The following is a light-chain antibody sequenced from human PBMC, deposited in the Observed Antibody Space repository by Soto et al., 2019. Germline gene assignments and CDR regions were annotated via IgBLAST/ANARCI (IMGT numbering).Light chain of an antibody. Sequence: QAVVTQPPSASGTPGQGVTISCSGSSSNIGSNTVNWYQQVPGTAPKLLIYSNNQRPSGVPDRFSGSKSGTSASLAISGLQSEDEADYYCAAWDATLNGLFGGGTKLTVL. J-gene: IGLJ2*01. CDR2: SNN. CDR3: AAWDATLNGL. CDR1: SSNIGSNT. V-gene: IGLV1-44*01.